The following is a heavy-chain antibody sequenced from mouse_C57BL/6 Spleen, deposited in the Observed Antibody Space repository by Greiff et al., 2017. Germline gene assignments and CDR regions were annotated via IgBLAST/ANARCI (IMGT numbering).Heavy chain of an antibody. V-gene: IGHV5-16*01. CDR3: ARGRYYYFDY. CDR2: INYDGSSN. CDR1: GFTFSDSY. J-gene: IGHJ2*01. Sequence: EVQGVESEGGLVQPGSSMKLSCTASGFTFSDSYMALVRHVPATGLELVAHINYDGSSNYYLASLKSRFIISRDNAKYILYLQMSSLKSEDTATYYGARGRYYYFDYWGQGTTLTVSS.